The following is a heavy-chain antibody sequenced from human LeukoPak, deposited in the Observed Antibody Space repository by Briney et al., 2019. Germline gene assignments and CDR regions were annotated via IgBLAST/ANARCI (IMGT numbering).Heavy chain of an antibody. D-gene: IGHD3-22*01. J-gene: IGHJ4*02. CDR2: ITSTSTYI. Sequence: PGGSLRLSCAASGFTFSTYSMNWVRQAPGKGLEWVSSITSTSTYIYYADSVKGRFTISRDNAKDSLYLQMNSLRAEDTAVYYCARVADISGYDYWGQGTLVTVSS. CDR3: ARVADISGYDY. V-gene: IGHV3-21*06. CDR1: GFTFSTYS.